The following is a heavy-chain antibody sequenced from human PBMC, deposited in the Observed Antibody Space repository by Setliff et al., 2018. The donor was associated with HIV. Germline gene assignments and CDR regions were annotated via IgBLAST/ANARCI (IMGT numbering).Heavy chain of an antibody. D-gene: IGHD5-18*01. CDR3: AKSRYGYSYGKFDY. V-gene: IGHV3-48*03. CDR2: ISSSGSII. Sequence: GGSLRLSCAASTFTASSYHMNWVRQSPGKGLEWVSYISSSGSIIYYADSVKGRFTISRDNSKNTLYLEVNSLRADDTAVYYCAKSRYGYSYGKFDYWGQGTLVTVSS. J-gene: IGHJ4*02. CDR1: TFTASSYH.